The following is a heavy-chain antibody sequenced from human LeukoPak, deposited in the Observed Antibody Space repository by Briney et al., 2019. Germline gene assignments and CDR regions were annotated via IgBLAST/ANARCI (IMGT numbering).Heavy chain of an antibody. J-gene: IGHJ5*02. CDR2: IYYSGST. CDR3: ARDVVMIRGWFDP. Sequence: SETLSLTCTVSRGSISSGDYYWSWIRQPPGKGLEWIGYIYYSGSTYYNPSLKSRVTISVDTSKNQFSLKLSSVTAADTAVYYCARDVVMIRGWFDPWGQGTLVTVSS. CDR1: RGSISSGDYY. D-gene: IGHD3-16*01. V-gene: IGHV4-30-4*08.